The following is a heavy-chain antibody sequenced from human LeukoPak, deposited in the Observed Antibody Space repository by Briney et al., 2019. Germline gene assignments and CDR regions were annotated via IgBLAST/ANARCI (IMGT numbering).Heavy chain of an antibody. Sequence: GGSLRLSCAASGFTFSSYAMSWVRQAPGKGLEWVAVISYDGSNKYYADSVKGRFTISRDNSKNTLYLQMNSLRAEDTAVYYCAREFVRYFDWLLWRDAFDIWGQGTMVTVSS. V-gene: IGHV3-30*04. CDR3: AREFVRYFDWLLWRDAFDI. J-gene: IGHJ3*02. CDR1: GFTFSSYA. D-gene: IGHD3-9*01. CDR2: ISYDGSNK.